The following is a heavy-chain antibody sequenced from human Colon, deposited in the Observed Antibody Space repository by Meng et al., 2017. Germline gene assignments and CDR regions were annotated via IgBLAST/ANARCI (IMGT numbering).Heavy chain of an antibody. J-gene: IGHJ4*02. CDR3: ARENLMFSMIVVATNPSFDY. Sequence: GESLKISCAASGFTFSNFAMHWVRQGPGKGLEWLSFISYDGSHLYYADSVRGRFTVSRDNSKNTLYLQMNNLKAEDTAVYYCARENLMFSMIVVATNPSFDYWGQSKLVNVAS. V-gene: IGHV3-30*04. CDR1: GFTFSNFA. CDR2: ISYDGSHL. D-gene: IGHD1-26*01.